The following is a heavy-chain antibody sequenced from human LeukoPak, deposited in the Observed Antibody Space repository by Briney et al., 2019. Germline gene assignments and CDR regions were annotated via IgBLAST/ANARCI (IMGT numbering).Heavy chain of an antibody. D-gene: IGHD5-18*01. CDR3: ARGRETYNFDY. J-gene: IGHJ4*02. CDR2: FSYDGSNM. CDR1: GFTFSSFA. V-gene: IGHV3-30*04. Sequence: GGSLRLSCAASGFTFSSFAMHWVRQAPGKGLEWVAVFSYDGSNMYYADSVKGRFTISRDNYINTLYLQMNSLRPEDMATFYCARGRETYNFDYWGQGTLVTVSS.